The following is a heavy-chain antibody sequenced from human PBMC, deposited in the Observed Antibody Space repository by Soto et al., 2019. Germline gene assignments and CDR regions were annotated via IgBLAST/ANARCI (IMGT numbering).Heavy chain of an antibody. CDR1: GFSFRSYY. V-gene: IGHV3-21*06. Sequence: GGSLRLSCAASGFSFRSYYMNWVRQAPGRGLEWVSSISPSSSFLNYADSVKGRFTISRDNAKSSVNLQMNSLRGEDTAVYYCAKDLGRSASGWNQQSFDFWGQGTPVTVSS. CDR2: ISPSSSFL. CDR3: AKDLGRSASGWNQQSFDF. J-gene: IGHJ4*02. D-gene: IGHD6-19*01.